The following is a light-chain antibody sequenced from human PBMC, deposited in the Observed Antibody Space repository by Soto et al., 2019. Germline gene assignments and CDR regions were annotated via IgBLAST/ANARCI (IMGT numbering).Light chain of an antibody. J-gene: IGKJ5*01. CDR1: QSVTTNC. CDR3: QQYGSSPQT. CDR2: GAS. V-gene: IGKV3-20*01. Sequence: SPGTLSLSPGERATLSCRASQSVTTNCLAWYQQKAGQAPRLLIYGASSRATGIPDSFSGSGSGTDFTLTISRLEPEDFAVYYCQQYGSSPQTFGQGTRLEIK.